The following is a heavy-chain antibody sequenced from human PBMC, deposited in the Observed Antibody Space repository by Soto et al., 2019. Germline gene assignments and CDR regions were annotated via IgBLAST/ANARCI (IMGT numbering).Heavy chain of an antibody. CDR1: GGSISSSSYY. D-gene: IGHD5-18*01. J-gene: IGHJ4*02. CDR3: ARSPPGTAMVIVAY. V-gene: IGHV4-39*01. CDR2: IYYSGST. Sequence: QLQLQESGPGLVKPSETLSLTCTVSGGSISSSSYYWGWIRQPPGKGLEWIGSIYYSGSTYYNPSLKSRLATSVDTSKTQFSLKLSSVTAADTAVYYCARSPPGTAMVIVAYWGQGTLVTVSS.